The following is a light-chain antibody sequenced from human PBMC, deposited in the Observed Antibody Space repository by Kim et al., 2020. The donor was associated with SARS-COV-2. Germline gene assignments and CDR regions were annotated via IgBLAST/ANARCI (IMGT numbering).Light chain of an antibody. J-gene: IGLJ2*01. V-gene: IGLV2-14*03. CDR3: SSYTSTSLGV. CDR1: SSDIGAYDY. Sequence: GQSITNSCTGTSSDIGAYDYVSWYQQHPGKAPRLLIYDVSERPSGVSNRFSASKSGNTASLTISGLQAEDEADYYCSSYTSTSLGVFGGGTTLTVL. CDR2: DVS.